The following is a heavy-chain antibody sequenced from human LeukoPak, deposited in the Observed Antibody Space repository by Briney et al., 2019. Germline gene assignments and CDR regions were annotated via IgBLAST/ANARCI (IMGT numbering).Heavy chain of an antibody. Sequence: ASVKVSCKASGYTFTSYGISWVRQAPGQGLEWMGWISAYYGNTNYAQKLQGRVTMTTDTSTSTAYMELRSLRSDDTAVYYCARDRRRRYSYGTFDYWGQGTLVTVSS. CDR3: ARDRRRRYSYGTFDY. CDR2: ISAYYGNT. J-gene: IGHJ4*02. V-gene: IGHV1-18*01. D-gene: IGHD5-18*01. CDR1: GYTFTSYG.